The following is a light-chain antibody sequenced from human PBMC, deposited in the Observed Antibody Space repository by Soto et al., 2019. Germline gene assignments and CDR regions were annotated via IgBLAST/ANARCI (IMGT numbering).Light chain of an antibody. Sequence: DIQMTQSPSTLSASVGDRVTITCRASQSISTRLAWYQQKPGKAPNLLIYDVSSLESGVPSWFSGGGSGTEFTLTISSLQPDDFATYYCQQYNSYPRTFGQGTKLEIK. J-gene: IGKJ2*01. V-gene: IGKV1-5*01. CDR3: QQYNSYPRT. CDR1: QSISTR. CDR2: DVS.